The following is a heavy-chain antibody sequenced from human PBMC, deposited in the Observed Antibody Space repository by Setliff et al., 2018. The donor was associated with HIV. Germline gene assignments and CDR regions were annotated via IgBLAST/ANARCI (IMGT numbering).Heavy chain of an antibody. D-gene: IGHD3-16*02. CDR2: INPSGDTT. CDR3: ARDIGNVWHNWFDP. Sequence: ASVKVSCKVSQYSFTNYYIHWVRQAPGQGLEWMGIINPSGDTTIYAQKFQGKVTMTRDTSTSTVYMELSSLRSEDTAVYYCARDIGNVWHNWFDPWGQGTLVTVSS. J-gene: IGHJ5*02. V-gene: IGHV1-46*01. CDR1: QYSFTNYY.